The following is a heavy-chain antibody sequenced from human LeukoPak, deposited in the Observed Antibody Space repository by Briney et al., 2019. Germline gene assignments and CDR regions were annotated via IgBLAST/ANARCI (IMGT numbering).Heavy chain of an antibody. CDR3: ARGHIVATYGPSYYFDY. CDR1: GGSISSSSYY. Sequence: SETLSLTCTVSGGSISSSSYYWGWIHQPPGKGLEWIGSIYYSGSTYYNPSLKSRVTISVDTSKNQFSLKLSSVTAADTAVYYCARGHIVATYGPSYYFDYWGQGTLVTVSS. D-gene: IGHD5-12*01. V-gene: IGHV4-39*01. J-gene: IGHJ4*02. CDR2: IYYSGST.